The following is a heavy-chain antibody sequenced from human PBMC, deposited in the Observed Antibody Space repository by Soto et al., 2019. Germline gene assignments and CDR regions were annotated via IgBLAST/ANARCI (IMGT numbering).Heavy chain of an antibody. CDR3: AKDSPIVVVVAATLNWFDP. CDR2: TYYRSKWYN. J-gene: IGHJ5*02. V-gene: IGHV6-1*01. D-gene: IGHD2-15*01. CDR1: GDSVSSNSAA. Sequence: PSQTLSLTCAISGDSVSSNSAAWNWIRQSPSRGLEWLGRTYYRSKWYNDYAVSVKSRITINPDTSKNQFSLQLNSVTPEDTAVYYCAKDSPIVVVVAATLNWFDPWGQGTLVTVSS.